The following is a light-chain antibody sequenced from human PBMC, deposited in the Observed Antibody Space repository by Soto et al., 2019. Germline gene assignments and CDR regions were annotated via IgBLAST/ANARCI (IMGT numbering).Light chain of an antibody. Sequence: QSVLTQPASVSGSPGQSIPVSCTGTSSDIGGHNYVSWSQQHPGKVPKLIIYEVTNRPSGVSNRFSGSKSGNTASLTISGLQTEDEADYYCSSYTSSSTLFGTGTKVTVL. CDR3: SSYTSSSTL. CDR1: SSDIGGHNY. CDR2: EVT. V-gene: IGLV2-14*01. J-gene: IGLJ1*01.